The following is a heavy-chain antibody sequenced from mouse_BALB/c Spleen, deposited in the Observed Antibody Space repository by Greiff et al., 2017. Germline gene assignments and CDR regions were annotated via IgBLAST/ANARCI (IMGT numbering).Heavy chain of an antibody. V-gene: IGHV2-9*02. Sequence: VQVVESGPGLVAPSQSLSITCTVSGFSLTSYGVHWVRQPPGKGLEWLGVIWAGGSTNYNSALMSRLSISKDNSKSQVFLKMNSLQTDDTAMYYCAREVYYGSLYAMDYWGQGTSVTVSS. CDR3: AREVYYGSLYAMDY. D-gene: IGHD1-1*01. J-gene: IGHJ4*01. CDR1: GFSLTSYG. CDR2: IWAGGST.